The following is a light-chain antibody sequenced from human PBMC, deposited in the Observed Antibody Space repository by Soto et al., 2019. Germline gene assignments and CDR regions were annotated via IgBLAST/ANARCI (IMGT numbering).Light chain of an antibody. J-gene: IGKJ3*01. CDR1: QSLLHSNGYNY. CDR2: LGS. Sequence: DIVMTQSPLSLPVTPGEPASISCRSSQSLLHSNGYNYLDWYLQKPGQSPQLLIYLGSNRASGVPDRFSDSGSGTDFTRKISRVEAEDVGIYYCMQALQTPITFGPGTKVDIK. V-gene: IGKV2-28*01. CDR3: MQALQTPIT.